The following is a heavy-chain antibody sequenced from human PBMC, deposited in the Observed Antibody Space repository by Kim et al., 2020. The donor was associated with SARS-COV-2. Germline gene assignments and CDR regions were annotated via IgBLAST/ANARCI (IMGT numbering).Heavy chain of an antibody. D-gene: IGHD2-21*02. Sequence: ASVKVSCKASGYTFTNYAIYWVRQAPGQRLEWMGWINAGNGNTKYSQKFQGRVTITRDTSASTAYMELSTLRSEDTAVYYCARGKTLGVWVLTTTPDGSWFDPWGQGTLVTVSS. V-gene: IGHV1-3*01. J-gene: IGHJ5*02. CDR2: INAGNGNT. CDR3: ARGKTLGVWVLTTTPDGSWFDP. CDR1: GYTFTNYA.